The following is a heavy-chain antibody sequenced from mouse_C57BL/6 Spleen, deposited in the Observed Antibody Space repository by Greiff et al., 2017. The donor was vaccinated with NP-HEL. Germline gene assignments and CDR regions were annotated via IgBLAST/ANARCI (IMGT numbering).Heavy chain of an antibody. D-gene: IGHD4-1*01. V-gene: IGHV1-64*01. CDR2: IHPNSGST. J-gene: IGHJ2*01. Sequence: QVQLQQPGAELVKPGASVKLSCKASGYTFTSYWMHWVRQRPGQGLEWIGMIHPNSGSTNYNEKFKSKATLTVDKSSSTAYMQLSSLTSEDSAVCCDARWGCSGPFYYFDDWGQGTTLTVSS. CDR3: ARWGCSGPFYYFDD. CDR1: GYTFTSYW.